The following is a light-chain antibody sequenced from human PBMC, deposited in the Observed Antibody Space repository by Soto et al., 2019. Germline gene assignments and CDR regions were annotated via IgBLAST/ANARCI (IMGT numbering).Light chain of an antibody. CDR1: QSITSN. V-gene: IGKV3-15*01. CDR3: QQYANWPWT. Sequence: EVVMTQSPATLSVSPGERATLSCRASQSITSNLAWYQQKPGQVPRLLIFATSTRATGIPARFSGSGSGTEFTLTISSLQSEDFAVYYCQQYANWPWTFGQGTKVEIK. CDR2: ATS. J-gene: IGKJ1*01.